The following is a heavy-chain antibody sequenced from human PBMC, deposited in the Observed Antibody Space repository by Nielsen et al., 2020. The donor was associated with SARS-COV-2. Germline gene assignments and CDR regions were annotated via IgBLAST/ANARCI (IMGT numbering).Heavy chain of an antibody. J-gene: IGHJ4*02. D-gene: IGHD3-9*01. V-gene: IGHV3-23*01. CDR2: ITGSGTST. Sequence: GESLKISCAASGISFSSYAMSWVRQAPGKGLEWVSAITGSGTSTYYADSVKGRFTISRDNSKNTLYLQMNSLRAEDTAVYYCAKGGSVLRYFDWFEYYFDYWGQGTLVTVSS. CDR1: GISFSSYA. CDR3: AKGGSVLRYFDWFEYYFDY.